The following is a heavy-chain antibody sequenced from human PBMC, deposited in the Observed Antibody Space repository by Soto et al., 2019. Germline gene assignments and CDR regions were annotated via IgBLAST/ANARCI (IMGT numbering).Heavy chain of an antibody. CDR3: AKNGQPPYYYYGLDV. J-gene: IGHJ6*01. D-gene: IGHD2-8*01. CDR2: ISGYNGDT. Sequence: QGQLVQSGGEVKKPGASVKVSCKTSGYTFSRDGISWVRQAPGQGLEWMGWISGYNGDTNYARKFQGRVTMTIDTSTTTAYMELRSLTSDDTAVYYCAKNGQPPYYYYGLDVW. CDR1: GYTFSRDG. V-gene: IGHV1-18*01.